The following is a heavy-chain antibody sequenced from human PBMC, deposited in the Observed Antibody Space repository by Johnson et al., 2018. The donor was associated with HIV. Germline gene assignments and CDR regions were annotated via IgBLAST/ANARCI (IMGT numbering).Heavy chain of an antibody. V-gene: IGHV3-30-3*01. J-gene: IGHJ3*02. Sequence: VQLVESGGGLVQPGGSLRLSCAASGFTVSSYAMHWVRQAPGKGLEWVAVISYDGSNKYYVDSVKGRFTISRDNSRNTLYLQMNSLRAEDTAVYYCARGESSYYDSSGDAFDIWGQGTMVTVSS. D-gene: IGHD3-22*01. CDR3: ARGESSYYDSSGDAFDI. CDR1: GFTVSSYA. CDR2: ISYDGSNK.